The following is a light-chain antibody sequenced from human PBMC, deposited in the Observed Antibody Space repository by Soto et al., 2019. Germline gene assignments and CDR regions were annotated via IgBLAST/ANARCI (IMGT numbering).Light chain of an antibody. J-gene: IGLJ2*01. CDR1: SANIGSGYD. CDR3: QSYACGLGSVV. CDR2: GNS. Sequence: QPVLTQPPLVSAAPGQRVTLSCTRSSANIGSGYDLHWYQQLPGTAPKLLIYGNSNRPSGVPDRFSGSKSSTSASLAITGLQAEDEAEYYCQSYACGLGSVVFGGGTQLTVL. V-gene: IGLV1-40*01.